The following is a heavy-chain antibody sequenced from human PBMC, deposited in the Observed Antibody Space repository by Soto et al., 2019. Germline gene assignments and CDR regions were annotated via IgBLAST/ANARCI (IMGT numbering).Heavy chain of an antibody. CDR1: GFTFSNYA. V-gene: IGHV3-23*01. CDR2: ISASGDTT. CDR3: AKGVDRAYYFNMDV. Sequence: PGGSLRLSCAASGFTFSNYAMSWVRQAPGKALEWVSSISASGDTTYYPDPVKGRFTISRDNSRNTLYLQMNTLRAEDTAVYYCAKGVDRAYYFNMDVWGQGTTVTVSS. J-gene: IGHJ6*02.